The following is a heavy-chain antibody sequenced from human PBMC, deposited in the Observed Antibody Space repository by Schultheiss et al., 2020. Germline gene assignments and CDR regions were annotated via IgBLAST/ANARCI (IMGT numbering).Heavy chain of an antibody. D-gene: IGHD3-16*01. Sequence: GGSLRLSCAASGFTFSSYGMHWVRQAPGKGLEWVAVIWYDGSNKYYADSVKGRFTISRDNSKNTLYLQMNSLRAEDTAVYYCARGRGAAYTRPGYWGQGTLVTVSS. CDR1: GFTFSSYG. CDR3: ARGRGAAYTRPGY. V-gene: IGHV3-33*01. CDR2: IWYDGSNK. J-gene: IGHJ4*02.